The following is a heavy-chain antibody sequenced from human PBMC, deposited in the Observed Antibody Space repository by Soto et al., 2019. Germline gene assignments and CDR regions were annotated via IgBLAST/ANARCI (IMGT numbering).Heavy chain of an antibody. Sequence: SETLSLTCAVSGGSISXSNWWSWVRQPPVKGLECSGEIYHSGSTNYNPSLKSRVTISVDKYKNQFSLKLSSVTAADTAVYYCARRGFWSVYLSVRPRNHNYNWFDPWGQGTLVTVSS. J-gene: IGHJ5*02. D-gene: IGHD3-3*01. V-gene: IGHV4-4*02. CDR1: GGSISXSNW. CDR2: IYHSGST. CDR3: ARRGFWSVYLSVRPRNHNYNWFDP.